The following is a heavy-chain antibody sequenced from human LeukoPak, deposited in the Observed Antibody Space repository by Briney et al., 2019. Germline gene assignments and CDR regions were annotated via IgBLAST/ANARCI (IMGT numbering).Heavy chain of an antibody. CDR2: IYSGGST. CDR1: GFTVSSNY. Sequence: GGSLRLSCAASGFTVSSNYMSWVRRAPGKGLEWVSVIYSGGSTYYADSVKGRFTISRDNSKNTLYLQMNSLRAEDTAVYYCARVDAYCGGDCYADYWGQGTLVTVSS. D-gene: IGHD2-21*02. V-gene: IGHV3-53*01. CDR3: ARVDAYCGGDCYADY. J-gene: IGHJ4*02.